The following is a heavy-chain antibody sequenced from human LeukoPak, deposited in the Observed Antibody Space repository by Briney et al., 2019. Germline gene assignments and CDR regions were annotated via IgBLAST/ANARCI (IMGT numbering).Heavy chain of an antibody. CDR2: INHSGST. CDR3: ARGSIVVVPAARRGFWFDP. V-gene: IGHV4-34*01. Sequence: SETLSLTCAVYGGSFSGDYWSWIRQPPGKGLEWIGEINHSGSTNYNPSLKSRVTISVDTSKNQFSLKLSSVTAADTAVYYCARGSIVVVPAARRGFWFDPWGQGTLVTVSS. J-gene: IGHJ5*02. D-gene: IGHD2-2*01. CDR1: GGSFSGDY.